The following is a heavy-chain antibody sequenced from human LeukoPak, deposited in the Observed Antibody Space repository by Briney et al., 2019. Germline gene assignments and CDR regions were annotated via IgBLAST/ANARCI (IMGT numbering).Heavy chain of an antibody. D-gene: IGHD4-17*01. V-gene: IGHV3-21*01. J-gene: IGHJ4*02. CDR2: ISGRGRYI. CDR3: AKVGDYGDYALDY. CDR1: GFTFSSYG. Sequence: GGSLRLSCVASGFTFSSYGMNWVRQAPGKGLEWVSSISGRGRYIYYADCLKGRFTISRDNAKNSLYLQMNSLRAEDTAVYYCAKVGDYGDYALDYWGQGTLVTVSS.